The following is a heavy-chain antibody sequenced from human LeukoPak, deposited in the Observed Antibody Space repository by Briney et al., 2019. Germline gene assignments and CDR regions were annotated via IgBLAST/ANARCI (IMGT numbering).Heavy chain of an antibody. CDR1: GFTFSSYL. J-gene: IGHJ4*02. Sequence: GGSLRLSCAVSGFTFSSYLMTWVRQAPGKGLEWVANIKPDGSEKYYADSVEGRFTISRDNAKNSVYLQMDSLRAEDTAVYYCARNRGPSYWGQGTLVTVSS. CDR3: ARNRGPSY. CDR2: IKPDGSEK. V-gene: IGHV3-7*01.